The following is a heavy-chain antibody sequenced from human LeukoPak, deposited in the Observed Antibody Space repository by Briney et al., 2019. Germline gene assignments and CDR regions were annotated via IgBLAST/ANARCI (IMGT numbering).Heavy chain of an antibody. Sequence: SETLSLTCTVSGGSISNYYWSWIRQPPGRGLEWIGYVYSSGSTNYNPSLKSRVTISVDTSKNQLSLKLSSVTAADTAVYYCARGPTRYYFDYWGQGTLVTVSS. V-gene: IGHV4-59*01. D-gene: IGHD6-6*01. CDR2: VYSSGST. CDR1: GGSISNYY. J-gene: IGHJ4*02. CDR3: ARGPTRYYFDY.